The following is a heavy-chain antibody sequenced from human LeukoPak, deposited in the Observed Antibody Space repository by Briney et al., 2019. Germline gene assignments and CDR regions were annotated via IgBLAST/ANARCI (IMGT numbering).Heavy chain of an antibody. V-gene: IGHV4-4*07. D-gene: IGHD2-2*01. CDR2: IYISGST. CDR3: ARDLLWGPVPAATGYAFDI. Sequence: PSETLSLTCSVSGGSTSTYYWSWIRQPAGKGLEWIGRIYISGSTNYNPSLKSRVTMSVDTSKNQFSLKLSSVTAADTAVYYCARDLLWGPVPAATGYAFDIWGQGTMVTVSS. CDR1: GGSTSTYY. J-gene: IGHJ3*02.